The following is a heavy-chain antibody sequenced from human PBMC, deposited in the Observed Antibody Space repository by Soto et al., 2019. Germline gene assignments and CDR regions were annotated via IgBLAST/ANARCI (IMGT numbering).Heavy chain of an antibody. V-gene: IGHV3-23*01. CDR1: GFTFRTYA. CDR2: ISDSGTT. J-gene: IGHJ5*02. Sequence: EVQLLDSGGGLVQPGGSLRLSCAASGFTFRTYAMSWVRQAPGKGLEWVSTISDSGTTYYANSVKGRFTISRDNSRNTLDLQMNSLRVEDTAVYYCAKGSEGSCSRTSCLYFSDSWGQGTLVTVSS. CDR3: AKGSEGSCSRTSCLYFSDS. D-gene: IGHD2-2*01.